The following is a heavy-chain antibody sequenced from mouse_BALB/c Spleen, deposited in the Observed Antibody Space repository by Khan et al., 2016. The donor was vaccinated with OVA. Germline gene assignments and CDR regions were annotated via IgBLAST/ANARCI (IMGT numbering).Heavy chain of an antibody. V-gene: IGHV14-3*02. J-gene: IGHJ2*01. D-gene: IGHD1-1*01. CDR2: IDPANGNT. CDR3: DTYFFGSSRYFDY. CDR1: GFNIKDTY. Sequence: VQLKQSGAELVKPGASVKLSCTASGFNIKDTYMHWVKQRPEQGLEWIGRIDPANGNTKHDPKFQGKATITADTSSKTAYLQLSSLTSEATAGYYCDTYFFGSSRYFDYWGQGTTRTVSS.